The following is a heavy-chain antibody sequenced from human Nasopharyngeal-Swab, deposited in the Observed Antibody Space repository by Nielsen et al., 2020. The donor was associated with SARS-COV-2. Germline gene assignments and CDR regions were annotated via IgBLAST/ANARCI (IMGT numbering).Heavy chain of an antibody. CDR3: ARDRGQWLAPYYFDY. V-gene: IGHV3-11*01. J-gene: IGHJ4*02. Sequence: GESLKISCAASGFTFSDHYMSRIRQAPGKGLEWVAYIDTSGFAIHYADSVKGRFTISRDNAKNSLYLQMNSLRAEDTAVYYCARDRGQWLAPYYFDYWGQGTLVTVSS. D-gene: IGHD6-19*01. CDR1: GFTFSDHY. CDR2: IDTSGFAI.